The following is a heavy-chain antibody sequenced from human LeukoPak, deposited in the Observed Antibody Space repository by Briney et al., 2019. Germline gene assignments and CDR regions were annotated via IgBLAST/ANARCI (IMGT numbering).Heavy chain of an antibody. V-gene: IGHV4-34*01. CDR3: ACRHYYDSSGYYRY. J-gene: IGHJ4*02. D-gene: IGHD3-22*01. CDR2: INHSGST. CDR1: GGSFSGYY. Sequence: SETLSLTCAVYGGSFSGYYWSWIRQPPGKGLEWIGEINHSGSTNYNPSLKSRVTISVDTSKNQFSLKLSSVTAADTAVYYCACRHYYDSSGYYRYWGQGTLVTVSS.